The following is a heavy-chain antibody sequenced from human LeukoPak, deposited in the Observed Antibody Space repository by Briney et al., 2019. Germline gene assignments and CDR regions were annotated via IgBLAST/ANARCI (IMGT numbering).Heavy chain of an antibody. J-gene: IGHJ6*03. CDR1: GYTFTVFF. D-gene: IGHD3-3*01. CDR2: INPNNGGT. Sequence: GASVKVSCKPSGYTFTVFFIHWVRQAPGQALEWMGSINPNNGGTNYAQKFQGRVTMTRDTSLSTAYMELSRLRSDDTAVYYCARAPPAGFLDMDVWGKGTTVTVSS. CDR3: ARAPPAGFLDMDV. V-gene: IGHV1-2*02.